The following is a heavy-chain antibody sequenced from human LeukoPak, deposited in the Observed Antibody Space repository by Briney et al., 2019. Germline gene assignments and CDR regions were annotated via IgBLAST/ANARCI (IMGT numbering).Heavy chain of an antibody. CDR1: GGSISSYY. J-gene: IGHJ2*01. CDR2: IYYSGST. V-gene: IGHV4-59*08. CDR3: ARLPGDGHFDL. Sequence: PSETLSLTCTVPGGSISSYYWSWIRQPPGKGLEWIGYIYYSGSTNYNPSLKSRVTISVDTSKNQFSLKLSSVTAADTAVYYCARLPGDGHFDLWGRGTLVTVSS. D-gene: IGHD7-27*01.